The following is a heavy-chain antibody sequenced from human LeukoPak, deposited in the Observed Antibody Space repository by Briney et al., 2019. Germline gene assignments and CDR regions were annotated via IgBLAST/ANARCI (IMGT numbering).Heavy chain of an antibody. J-gene: IGHJ3*02. CDR3: ARDLATVDRAVAPYDAFDI. Sequence: GGSLRLSCAASGFTFSSYWMHWVRQTPGKGLVWVSRINSDGSSISHADSVKGRFTVSRDNAKSTLYLQMNSLTAEDTAVYYCARDLATVDRAVAPYDAFDIWGRGTMVTVSS. V-gene: IGHV3-74*01. CDR1: GFTFSSYW. D-gene: IGHD6-19*01. CDR2: INSDGSSI.